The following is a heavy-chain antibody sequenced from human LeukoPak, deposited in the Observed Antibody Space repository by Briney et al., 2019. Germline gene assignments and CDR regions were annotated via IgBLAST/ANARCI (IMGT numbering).Heavy chain of an antibody. J-gene: IGHJ5*02. CDR3: ARDLRLVPATAT. CDR2: ISWNSGSI. D-gene: IGHD2-2*01. Sequence: GGSLRLSCAASGFTFDDYAMHWVRQAPGKGLEWVSGISWNSGSISYADSVKGRFTISRDNAKNSLYLQMNSLRAEDTAVYYCARDLRLVPATATWGQGTLVTVSS. V-gene: IGHV3-9*01. CDR1: GFTFDDYA.